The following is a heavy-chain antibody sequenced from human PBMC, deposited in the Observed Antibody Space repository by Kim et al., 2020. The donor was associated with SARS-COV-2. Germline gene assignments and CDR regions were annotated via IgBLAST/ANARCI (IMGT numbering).Heavy chain of an antibody. Sequence: GRSLRLSCAASGFTVSSNYMSWVRQAPGKGLEWVSFIYSAGTTKYADSVKGRFAISRDTSKNTLFLQMNSLRAEDTAVYYCARWDQYYYQYWGQGTLVTVSS. CDR1: GFTVSSNY. V-gene: IGHV3-53*01. D-gene: IGHD3-10*01. J-gene: IGHJ1*01. CDR3: ARWDQYYYQY. CDR2: IYSAGTT.